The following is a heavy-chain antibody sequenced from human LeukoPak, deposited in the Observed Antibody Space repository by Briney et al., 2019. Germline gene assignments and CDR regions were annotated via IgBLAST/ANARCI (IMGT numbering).Heavy chain of an antibody. CDR1: GGSISSSSYY. J-gene: IGHJ4*02. Sequence: SETLSLTCTVSGGSISSSSYYWGWIRQPPGKGLEWIGSIYASGNTNYNPSLKSRVTISRDASKNQFPLRLTSVTAADTAVYYCARDYGGNYHFDFWGQGTLVTVSS. CDR3: ARDYGGNYHFDF. V-gene: IGHV4-39*06. CDR2: IYASGNT. D-gene: IGHD4/OR15-4a*01.